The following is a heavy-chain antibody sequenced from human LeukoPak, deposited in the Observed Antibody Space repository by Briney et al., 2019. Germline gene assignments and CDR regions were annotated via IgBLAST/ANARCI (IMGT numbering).Heavy chain of an antibody. CDR3: AKSADIVGASAFDY. J-gene: IGHJ4*02. V-gene: IGHV3-30*02. D-gene: IGHD1-26*01. CDR2: IWYGGSNK. CDR1: GFTFSSYG. Sequence: GGSLRLSCAASGFTFSSYGMHWVRQAPGKGLEWVAVIWYGGSNKYYADSVKGRFTISRDNSKNTLYLQMNSLRAEDTAVYYCAKSADIVGASAFDYWGQGTLVTVSS.